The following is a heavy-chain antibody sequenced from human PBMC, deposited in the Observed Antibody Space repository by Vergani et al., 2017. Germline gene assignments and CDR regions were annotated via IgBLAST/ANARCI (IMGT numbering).Heavy chain of an antibody. CDR3: AREEGRDIGVVPAAMPGPFWD. J-gene: IGHJ4*02. Sequence: QVQLVQSGAEVKKPGASVKVSCKASGYTFTSYYMHWVRQAPGQGLEWMGIINPSGGSPSYAQKFQGRVTMTRDTSTSTVYMELSSLRSADTAVYYCAREEGRDIGVVPAAMPGPFWDWGQGTLVTVSS. D-gene: IGHD2-2*01. CDR1: GYTFTSYY. CDR2: INPSGGSP. V-gene: IGHV1-46*01.